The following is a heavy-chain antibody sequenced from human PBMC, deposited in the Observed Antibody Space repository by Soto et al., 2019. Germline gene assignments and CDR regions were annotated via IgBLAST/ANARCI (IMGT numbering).Heavy chain of an antibody. CDR3: ARAPRDRAAVSL. CDR1: GGHFNNYA. CDR2: IIPIIDTT. V-gene: IGHV1-69*06. D-gene: IGHD2-15*01. J-gene: IGHJ3*01. Sequence: QVPLVQSGAEVQKPGSSVHVSCTAAGGHFNNYAISWVRQAPAQVLQWMGGIIPIIDTTHYAQKLQGRVTISAGRGRTPVYMELTGVPYDDSATYFWARAPRDRAAVSLWGQGTVVTASS.